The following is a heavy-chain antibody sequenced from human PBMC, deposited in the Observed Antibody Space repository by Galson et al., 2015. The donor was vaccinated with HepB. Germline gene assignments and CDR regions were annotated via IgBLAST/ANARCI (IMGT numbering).Heavy chain of an antibody. Sequence: SLRLSCAASGFTFSSYAMHWVRQAPGKGLEWVAVISYDGSNKYYADSVKGRFTISRDNSKNTLYLQMNSLRAEDTAVYYCARTRGGYCSSTSCYTSYFDYWGQGTLVTVSS. CDR2: ISYDGSNK. CDR3: ARTRGGYCSSTSCYTSYFDY. J-gene: IGHJ4*02. CDR1: GFTFSSYA. V-gene: IGHV3-30-3*01. D-gene: IGHD2-2*02.